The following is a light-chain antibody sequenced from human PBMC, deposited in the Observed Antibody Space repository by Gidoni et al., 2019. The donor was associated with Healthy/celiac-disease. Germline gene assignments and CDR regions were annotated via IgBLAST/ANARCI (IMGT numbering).Light chain of an antibody. Sequence: SSFSASTGDRVTITCRASQGISSYLAWYQQKPGKAPKLLIYAASTLQSGVPSRFSGSGSGTDFTLTISSLQSEDFATYYCQQCYSNPLYSFXQXTKLEIK. CDR3: QQCYSNPLYS. V-gene: IGKV1-8*01. CDR2: AAS. CDR1: QGISSY. J-gene: IGKJ2*03.